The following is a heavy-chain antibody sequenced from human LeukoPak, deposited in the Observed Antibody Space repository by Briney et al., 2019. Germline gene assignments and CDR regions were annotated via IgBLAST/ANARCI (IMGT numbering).Heavy chain of an antibody. CDR1: GGSISSYY. D-gene: IGHD5-24*01. Sequence: PSETLSLTCTVSGGSISSYYWSWIRQPQGKGLEWIAYIYYSGSTNYNPSLKSRVTISVDTSKNQFSPKLSSVTAADTAVYYCARGGDGYNYFDYWGQGTLVTVSS. V-gene: IGHV4-59*01. J-gene: IGHJ4*02. CDR2: IYYSGST. CDR3: ARGGDGYNYFDY.